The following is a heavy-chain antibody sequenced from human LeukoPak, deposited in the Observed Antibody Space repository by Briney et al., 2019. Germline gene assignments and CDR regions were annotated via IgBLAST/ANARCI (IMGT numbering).Heavy chain of an antibody. CDR3: ARDVLRFLEWSSEGGWFDP. CDR1: GYTFTGHY. Sequence: ASVKVSCRASGYTFTGHYIHWVRQTPGQGLEWMGRVNPNSGGTNYAQRFQGRVTMTRDTSITTGYMELSRLTSDDTAVYYCARDVLRFLEWSSEGGWFDPWGQGTLVTVSS. D-gene: IGHD3-3*01. CDR2: VNPNSGGT. V-gene: IGHV1-2*06. J-gene: IGHJ5*02.